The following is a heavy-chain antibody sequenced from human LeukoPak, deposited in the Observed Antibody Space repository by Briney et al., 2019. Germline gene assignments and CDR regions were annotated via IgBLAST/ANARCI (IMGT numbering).Heavy chain of an antibody. CDR1: GFTFSNYG. D-gene: IGHD5-12*01. J-gene: IGHJ4*02. CDR3: ARDEVATY. CDR2: ITGSGGNA. V-gene: IGHV3-23*01. Sequence: GGSLRLSCAASGFTFSNYGMNWVRQAPGKGLEWVSGITGSGGNAYYADSVKGRFTISRDNSKNTLYLQMNSLRAEDTAVYYCARDEVATYWGQGTLVTVSS.